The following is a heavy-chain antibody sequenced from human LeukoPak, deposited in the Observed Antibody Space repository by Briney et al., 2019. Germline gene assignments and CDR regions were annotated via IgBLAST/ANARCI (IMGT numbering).Heavy chain of an antibody. CDR2: IKEDGSEK. D-gene: IGHD6-13*01. V-gene: IGHV3-7*04. Sequence: SGGSLRLSCEASGFTFSDYWMSWVRQAPGKGLEWVAIIKEDGSEKFYVGSVKGRFTISRDNAKNSLYLQMDNLRAEDTAVYYCTRAFSSWSDYFDYWAREPWSPSPQ. CDR1: GFTFSDYW. J-gene: IGHJ4*02. CDR3: TRAFSSWSDYFDY.